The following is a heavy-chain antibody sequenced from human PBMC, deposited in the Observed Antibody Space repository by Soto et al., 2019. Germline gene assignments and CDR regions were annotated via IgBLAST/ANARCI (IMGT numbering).Heavy chain of an antibody. J-gene: IGHJ4*02. D-gene: IGHD2-2*02. V-gene: IGHV1-18*01. CDR2: ISPYNGDT. CDR3: ARGGQYRYLDY. CDR1: GYTFTLFG. Sequence: QVQLVQSGAEVKKPGASVKVSCTTSGYTFTLFGITWVRQAPGQGLEWMGWISPYNGDTKYAEKLEGRVTLTTDTTADTDHMELTSLTSDDTAEYYCARGGQYRYLDYCGEGNLVTVSS.